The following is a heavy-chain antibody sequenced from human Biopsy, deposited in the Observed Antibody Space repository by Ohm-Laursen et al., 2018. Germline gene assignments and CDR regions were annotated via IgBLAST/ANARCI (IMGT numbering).Heavy chain of an antibody. CDR1: SGSVSRGSYY. CDR2: IYYSGST. Sequence: SDTLSLTCTVSSGSVSRGSYYWSRIRQPPGKGLVWLGYIYYSGSTNYNPSLKSRVTISVDTSRNQFSLKLSSVTAADTGVYYCAGRPWPNAFDIWGQGTMVTVSS. J-gene: IGHJ3*02. CDR3: AGRPWPNAFDI. D-gene: IGHD5-12*01. V-gene: IGHV4-61*01.